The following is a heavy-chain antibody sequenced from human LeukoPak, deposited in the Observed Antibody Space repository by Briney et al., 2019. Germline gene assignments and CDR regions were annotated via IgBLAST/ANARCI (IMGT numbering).Heavy chain of an antibody. J-gene: IGHJ4*02. D-gene: IGHD2-15*01. CDR3: AAVVAATGTDY. V-gene: IGHV4-34*01. CDR1: GGSFSGYY. Sequence: PSETLSPTCAVYGGSFSGYYWSWIRQPPGKGLEWIGEINHSGSTNYNPSLKSRVTISVDTSKNQFSLKLSSVTAADTAVYYCAAVVAATGTDYWGQGTLVTVSS. CDR2: INHSGST.